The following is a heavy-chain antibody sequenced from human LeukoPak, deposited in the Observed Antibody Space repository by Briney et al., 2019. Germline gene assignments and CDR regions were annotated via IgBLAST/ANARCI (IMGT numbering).Heavy chain of an antibody. Sequence: GGSLRLSCAASGFSFSSHWMSWVRQAPGKGLEWVSSISSSSSFIYYADSVKGRFTISRDNAKNSLYLQMNSLRAEDTAVYYCARLSLTRGYSGYLDYWGQGTLVTVSS. D-gene: IGHD5-12*01. CDR3: ARLSLTRGYSGYLDY. V-gene: IGHV3-21*01. J-gene: IGHJ4*02. CDR2: ISSSSSFI. CDR1: GFSFSSHW.